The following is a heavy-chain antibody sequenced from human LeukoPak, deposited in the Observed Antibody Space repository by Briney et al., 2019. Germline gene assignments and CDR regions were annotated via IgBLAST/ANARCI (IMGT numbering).Heavy chain of an antibody. CDR2: ISSSGSTI. CDR3: ARRSGSPTGY. D-gene: IGHD1-26*01. V-gene: IGHV3-48*04. J-gene: IGHJ4*02. CDR1: GFTFSSYS. Sequence: PGGSLRLSCAASGFTFSSYSMNWVRQAPGKGLEWVSSISSSGSTIYYADSVKGRFTISRDNAKNSLYLQMNSLRAEDTAVYYCARRSGSPTGYWGQGTLVTVSS.